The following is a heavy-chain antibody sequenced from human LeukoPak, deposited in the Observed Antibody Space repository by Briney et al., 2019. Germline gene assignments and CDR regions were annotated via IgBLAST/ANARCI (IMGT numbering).Heavy chain of an antibody. J-gene: IGHJ3*02. CDR2: ISSSSSYI. Sequence: PGGSLRLSCAASGFTFSRYTMNWVRQAPGKGLEWVSSISSSSSYIYYADSVKGRFTISRDNAKNSLYLQMNSLRAEDTAVYYCARDQKQWGRHDAFDIWGQGTMVTVSS. D-gene: IGHD6-19*01. CDR3: ARDQKQWGRHDAFDI. V-gene: IGHV3-21*01. CDR1: GFTFSRYT.